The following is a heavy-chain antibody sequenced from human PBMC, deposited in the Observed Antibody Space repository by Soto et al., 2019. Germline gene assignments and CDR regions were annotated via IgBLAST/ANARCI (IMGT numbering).Heavy chain of an antibody. V-gene: IGHV5-10-1*01. D-gene: IGHD3-10*01. CDR3: ARRQISMVRGVINNYGMDV. CDR2: IDPSDSYT. Sequence: GESLKISCKGSGYSFTSYWISWVRQMPGKGLEWMGRIDPSDSYTNYSLSFQGHVTISADKSISTAYLQWSSLKASDTAMYYCARRQISMVRGVINNYGMDVWGQGTTVTVSS. CDR1: GYSFTSYW. J-gene: IGHJ6*02.